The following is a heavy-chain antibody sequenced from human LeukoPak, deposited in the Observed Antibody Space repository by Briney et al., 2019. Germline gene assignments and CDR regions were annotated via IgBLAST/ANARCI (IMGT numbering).Heavy chain of an antibody. CDR2: ISGYNGNT. Sequence: ASVKVSCKASGYTFTTYGLDWVRQAPGQGLEWMGWISGYNGNTNYAQKFQDRVTMTKDTSTTTVYMELRSLTSDDTAIYYCARISSPGYCTAGTCYPAYWGQGTLVTVSS. CDR1: GYTFTTYG. CDR3: ARISSPGYCTAGTCYPAY. J-gene: IGHJ4*02. V-gene: IGHV1-18*01. D-gene: IGHD2-15*01.